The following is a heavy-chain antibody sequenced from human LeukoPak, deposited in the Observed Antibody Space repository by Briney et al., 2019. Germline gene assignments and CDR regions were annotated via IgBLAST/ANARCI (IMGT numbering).Heavy chain of an antibody. CDR1: GFTFSSYS. V-gene: IGHV3-66*01. J-gene: IGHJ4*02. CDR2: IYSDNT. Sequence: GGSLRLSCAASGFTFSSYSMNWVRQAPGKGLEWVSFIYSDNTHYSDSVKGRFTISRDNSKNTLYLQMNSLRAEDTAVYYCAKDGGGGSYGYSPHLDYWGQGTLVTVSS. CDR3: AKDGGGGSYGYSPHLDY. D-gene: IGHD5-18*01.